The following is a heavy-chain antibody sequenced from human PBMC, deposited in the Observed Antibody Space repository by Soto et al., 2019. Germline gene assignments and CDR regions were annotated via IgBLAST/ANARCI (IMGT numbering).Heavy chain of an antibody. V-gene: IGHV1-8*01. CDR3: GRGQRSGRALFGY. J-gene: IGHJ4*02. CDR2: MKPNSGNT. CDR1: GYTFTSYD. D-gene: IGHD3-3*01. Sequence: ASVKVSCRAFGYTFTSYDSNWGRHTTGQGLEWMGWMKPNSGNTGYAQKFQGRVTMTRNTSISTAYMELSSLRSEDTAVYYCGRGQRSGRALFGYWGQGTLVTVSS.